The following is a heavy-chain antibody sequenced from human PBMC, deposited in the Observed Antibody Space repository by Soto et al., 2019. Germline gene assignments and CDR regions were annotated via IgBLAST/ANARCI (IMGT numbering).Heavy chain of an antibody. CDR3: ATSVNSAMAFDY. J-gene: IGHJ4*02. D-gene: IGHD5-18*01. CDR2: INPNGGIT. Sequence: QVQLVQSGAEVRKPGASVRVSCKAAGYTFTHCYIDCARHAPGQGLEWMGIINPNGGITTYAQKFRAGFSMTRDTSTSTVYLELSSLRSEDSAVYYCATSVNSAMAFDYWGQGTLVTVSS. V-gene: IGHV1-46*01. CDR1: GYTFTHCY.